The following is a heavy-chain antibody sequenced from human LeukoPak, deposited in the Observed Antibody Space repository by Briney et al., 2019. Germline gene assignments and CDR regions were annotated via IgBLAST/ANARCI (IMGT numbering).Heavy chain of an antibody. V-gene: IGHV1-8*02. CDR3: ARQAESGRYYGDDAFDI. Sequence: ASVKVSCKASGGTFSSYAISWVRQATGQGLEWMGWMNPNSGNTGYAQKFQGRVTMTRNTSISTAYMELSSLRSEDTAVYYCARQAESGRYYGDDAFDIWGQGTMVTASS. D-gene: IGHD1-26*01. CDR1: GGTFSSYA. J-gene: IGHJ3*02. CDR2: MNPNSGNT.